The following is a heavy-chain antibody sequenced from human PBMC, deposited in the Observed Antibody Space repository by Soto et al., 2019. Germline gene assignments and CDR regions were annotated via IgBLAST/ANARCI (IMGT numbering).Heavy chain of an antibody. V-gene: IGHV1-69*13. CDR3: ARSQGSSGHLNNYFDH. J-gene: IGHJ5*02. CDR2: IIPIFGTA. CDR1: GGTFSSYA. Sequence: LVKVSCKASGGTFSSYAISWVRQAPGQGLEWMGGIIPIFGTANYAQKFQGRVTITADESTSTAYMELSSLRSEDTAVYYCARSQGSSGHLNNYFDHWGEGTLVRVSS. D-gene: IGHD6-19*01.